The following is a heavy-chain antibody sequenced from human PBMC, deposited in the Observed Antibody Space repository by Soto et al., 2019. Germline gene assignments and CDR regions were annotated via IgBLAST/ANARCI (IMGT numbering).Heavy chain of an antibody. J-gene: IGHJ4*02. V-gene: IGHV2-5*01. Sequence: QITLKESGPTLVKPTQTLTLTCTFSGFSLSSDGVAVGWFRLPPGKALEWLALIYWTDDKRYSPSPRSSLTITRDTSKNQVVLKMTNMDPVDTATYYCAHVSSTVTTGYFDFWGQGTLVTVSS. CDR1: GFSLSSDGVA. CDR2: IYWTDDK. CDR3: AHVSSTVTTGYFDF. D-gene: IGHD4-17*01.